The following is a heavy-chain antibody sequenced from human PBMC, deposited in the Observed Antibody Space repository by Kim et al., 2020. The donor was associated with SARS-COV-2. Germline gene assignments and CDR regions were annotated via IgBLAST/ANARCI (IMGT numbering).Heavy chain of an antibody. CDR2: IIPILDIQ. D-gene: IGHD3-9*01. J-gene: IGHJ4*02. CDR1: GGTFSSFA. Sequence: SVKVSCKASGGTFSSFAISWVRQAPGQGLEWMGRIIPILDIQNYAQKFQGRVTITADTSTSTAYMELNSLRSEYTAVYYCARGQYYDVLTGYYNYFDYWGQGTLVTVSS. CDR3: ARGQYYDVLTGYYNYFDY. V-gene: IGHV1-69*04.